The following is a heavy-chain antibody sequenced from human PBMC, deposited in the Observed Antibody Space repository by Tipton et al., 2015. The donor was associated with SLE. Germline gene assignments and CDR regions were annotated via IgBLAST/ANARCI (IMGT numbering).Heavy chain of an antibody. Sequence: TLSLTCAVYDGSFSDYYWSWIRQPPGRGLEWIGEIDHSGSTNHNPSLKSRVTISVDTSKNQFSLKLSSVTAADTTVYYCARASLGYCSGGTCYSGFDYWGQGTLVTVSS. J-gene: IGHJ4*02. CDR3: ARASLGYCSGGTCYSGFDY. D-gene: IGHD2-15*01. CDR2: IDHSGST. V-gene: IGHV4-34*01. CDR1: DGSFSDYY.